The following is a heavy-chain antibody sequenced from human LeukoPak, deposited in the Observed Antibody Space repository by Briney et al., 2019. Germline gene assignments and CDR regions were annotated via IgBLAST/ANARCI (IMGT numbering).Heavy chain of an antibody. V-gene: IGHV5-10-1*01. D-gene: IGHD5-12*01. J-gene: IGHJ4*02. CDR2: IDPSDSYT. Sequence: AESLKISCKGSGYTFTNHWISWVRQMSGKGLEWMGKIDPSDSYTNYSPSFQGHVTISADKSISTAYLQWSSLKASDTAMYYCARAPDSGSGYDYFDYWGQGTLVTVSS. CDR1: GYTFTNHW. CDR3: ARAPDSGSGYDYFDY.